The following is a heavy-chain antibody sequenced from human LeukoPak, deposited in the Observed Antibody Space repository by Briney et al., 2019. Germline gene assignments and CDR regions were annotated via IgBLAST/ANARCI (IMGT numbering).Heavy chain of an antibody. Sequence: KPSETLSLTCTVSGGSITSYYWSWIRQPPGKGLEWMGYIYYSGSTNYNPSLKSRVTISVDTSKNQFSLKLSSVTAADTAVYYCARDLYDILTGYYWYAFDVWGQGTMVTVSS. CDR1: GGSITSYY. CDR2: IYYSGST. D-gene: IGHD3-9*01. CDR3: ARDLYDILTGYYWYAFDV. V-gene: IGHV4-59*12. J-gene: IGHJ3*01.